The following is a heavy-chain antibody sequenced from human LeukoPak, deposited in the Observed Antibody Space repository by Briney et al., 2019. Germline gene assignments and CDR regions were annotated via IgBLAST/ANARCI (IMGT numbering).Heavy chain of an antibody. J-gene: IGHJ4*02. Sequence: GGSLRLSCAASGFTFSTFAMIWVRQPPGKGLEWVSSIFPSGGEIHYADSVKGRFTISRDNSKNTLYLQMNSLRAEDTAVYYCARENWGLAVYFDYWGQGTLVTVSS. CDR3: ARENWGLAVYFDY. CDR1: GFTFSTFA. V-gene: IGHV3-23*01. D-gene: IGHD7-27*01. CDR2: IFPSGGEI.